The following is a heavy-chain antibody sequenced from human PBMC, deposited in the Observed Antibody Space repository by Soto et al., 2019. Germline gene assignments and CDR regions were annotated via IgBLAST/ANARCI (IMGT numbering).Heavy chain of an antibody. V-gene: IGHV4-61*01. D-gene: IGHD3-9*01. Sequence: QVQLQESGPGLVKPSETLSLTCTVSGGSVSSGSYYWSWIRQPPGKGLEWIGYIDYSGSTNYNPSLKSRVTISVDTSKNQSSLKLSSVTAADTAVYYCARETYYDILTGYYDDAFDIWGQGTMVTVSS. CDR1: GGSVSSGSYY. CDR2: IDYSGST. CDR3: ARETYYDILTGYYDDAFDI. J-gene: IGHJ3*02.